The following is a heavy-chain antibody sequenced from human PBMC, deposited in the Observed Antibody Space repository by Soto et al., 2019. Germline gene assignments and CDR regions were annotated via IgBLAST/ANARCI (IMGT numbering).Heavy chain of an antibody. D-gene: IGHD3-9*01. V-gene: IGHV4-59*01. Sequence: QVQLQESGPGLVKPSETLSLTCTVSEAAMSHFYWSWIRQTPGKGLEWLGYASYSGSTNYNPSLKSRVTISVDTSKTQFSLNLSSVTAADTAMYFCAASYYAILTGHLAFEIWGHGTMVIVSS. CDR3: AASYYAILTGHLAFEI. J-gene: IGHJ3*02. CDR1: EAAMSHFY. CDR2: ASYSGST.